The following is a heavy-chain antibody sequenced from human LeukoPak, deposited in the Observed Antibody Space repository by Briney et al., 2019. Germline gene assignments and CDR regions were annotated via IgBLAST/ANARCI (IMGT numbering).Heavy chain of an antibody. CDR2: ISSSSSTI. D-gene: IGHD6-19*01. V-gene: IGHV3-48*02. J-gene: IGHJ4*02. CDR1: GFTFSSYS. Sequence: GGSLRISCTASGFTFSSYSMNWVRQAPGKGLERVSYISSSSSTIYYADSVKGRFTISRDNAKNSLYLQMNSLRDEDTAVYYCARYSSGWLGYWGQGTLVTVSS. CDR3: ARYSSGWLGY.